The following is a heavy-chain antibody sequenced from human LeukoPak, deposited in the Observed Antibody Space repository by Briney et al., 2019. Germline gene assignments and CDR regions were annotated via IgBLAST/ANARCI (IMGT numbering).Heavy chain of an antibody. D-gene: IGHD5-12*01. V-gene: IGHV3-66*02. CDR1: GFPFETNA. CDR2: IGNTET. J-gene: IGHJ4*02. Sequence: GGSLRLSCATSGFPFETNAMSWVRQAPGKGLEWVATIGNTETFYADSVTGRFTISRDNSKNTLYLQMNSLRAEDTAVYYCARRNGGYDSFDYWGQGTLVTVSS. CDR3: ARRNGGYDSFDY.